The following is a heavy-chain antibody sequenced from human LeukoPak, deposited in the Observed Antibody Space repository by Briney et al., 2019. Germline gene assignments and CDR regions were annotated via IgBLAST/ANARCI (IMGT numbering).Heavy chain of an antibody. CDR3: ASHSSSWYGFDY. Sequence: PGGSLRLSCAASGFTFSSYWMHWVRQAPGKGLVWVSRINSDGIGTSYADSVKGRFTISRDNSKNTLYLQMNSLRAEDTAVYYCASHSSSWYGFDYWGQGTLVTVSS. D-gene: IGHD6-13*01. CDR2: INSDGIGT. J-gene: IGHJ4*02. CDR1: GFTFSSYW. V-gene: IGHV3-74*01.